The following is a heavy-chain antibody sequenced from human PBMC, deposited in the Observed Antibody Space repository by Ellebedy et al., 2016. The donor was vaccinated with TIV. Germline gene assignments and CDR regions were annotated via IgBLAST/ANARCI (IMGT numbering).Heavy chain of an antibody. V-gene: IGHV3-11*01. D-gene: IGHD2-2*01. CDR1: GFTFSDYY. Sequence: GGSLRLSCAAAGFTFSDYYMSWIRQAPGKGPEWVSYVSSSGAIKYYADSVKGRFTIPRDDAKTSLYLQMDSLGVEDTAVYYCARGARYANWGQGTLVTVSS. CDR3: ARGARYAN. J-gene: IGHJ4*02. CDR2: VSSSGAIK.